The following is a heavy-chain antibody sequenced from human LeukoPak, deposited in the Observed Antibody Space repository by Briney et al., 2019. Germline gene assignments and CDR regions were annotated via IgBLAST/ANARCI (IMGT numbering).Heavy chain of an antibody. Sequence: GGSLRLSCAASGFTFSNYEMNWVRQAPGKGLEWVSYISNSGSTIYYADSVKGRFTISRDNAKNSLYLQMNSLRAEDTAVYYCAKDPDCTSGVCYTFFDYWGQGTLVTVSS. CDR1: GFTFSNYE. CDR3: AKDPDCTSGVCYTFFDY. J-gene: IGHJ4*02. D-gene: IGHD2-8*01. V-gene: IGHV3-48*03. CDR2: ISNSGSTI.